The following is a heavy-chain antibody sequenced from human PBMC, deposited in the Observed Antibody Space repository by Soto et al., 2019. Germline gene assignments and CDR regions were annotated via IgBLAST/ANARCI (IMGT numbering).Heavy chain of an antibody. Sequence: SETLSLTCTVSGGSISSGDYYWSWIRQPPGKGLEWIGYIYYSGSTYYNPSLKSRVTISVDTSKNQFSLKLSSVTAADTAVYYCAREVAYGSGSYYPSWFDPWGQGTLVTVSS. V-gene: IGHV4-30-4*01. CDR2: IYYSGST. D-gene: IGHD3-10*01. CDR1: GGSISSGDYY. CDR3: AREVAYGSGSYYPSWFDP. J-gene: IGHJ5*02.